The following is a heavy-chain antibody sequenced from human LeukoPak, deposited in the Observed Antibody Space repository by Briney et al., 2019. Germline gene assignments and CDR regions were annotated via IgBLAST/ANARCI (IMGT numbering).Heavy chain of an antibody. Sequence: GGSLRLSCAASGFTFSSYAMSWVRQAPGKGLEWVSAISGSGGSTYYADSVKGRFTISRDNSKITLYLQMNSLRAEDTAVYYCAKGGSSWYHYFDYWGQGALVTVSS. CDR3: AKGGSSWYHYFDY. CDR1: GFTFSSYA. D-gene: IGHD6-13*01. V-gene: IGHV3-23*01. CDR2: ISGSGGST. J-gene: IGHJ4*02.